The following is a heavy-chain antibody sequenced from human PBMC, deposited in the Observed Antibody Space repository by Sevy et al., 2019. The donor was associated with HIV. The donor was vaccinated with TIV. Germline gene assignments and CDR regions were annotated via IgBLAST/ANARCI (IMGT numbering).Heavy chain of an antibody. V-gene: IGHV1-2*06. CDR2: INPNSGGT. D-gene: IGHD4-17*01. CDR3: AREAVTAYGGNPQPARRNYFDY. J-gene: IGHJ4*02. Sequence: ASVKVSCKASGYTFTGYYMHWVRQAPGQGLEWMGRINPNSGGTNYAQKFQGRVTMTRDTSISTAYMELNRLRSDDTAVYYCAREAVTAYGGNPQPARRNYFDYWGQGTLVTVSS. CDR1: GYTFTGYY.